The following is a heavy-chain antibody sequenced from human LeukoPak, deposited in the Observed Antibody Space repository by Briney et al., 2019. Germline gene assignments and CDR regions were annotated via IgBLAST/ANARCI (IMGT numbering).Heavy chain of an antibody. CDR1: GFTFSSYA. Sequence: GGSLRLSCAASGFTFSSYAMHWVRQAPGKGLEWVAVISYDGSNKYYADSVKGRFTISRDDSKNTLYLQMNSLRAEDTAVYYCARRAGAYSHPYDYWGQGTLVTVSS. V-gene: IGHV3-30*14. CDR3: ARRAGAYSHPYDY. CDR2: ISYDGSNK. D-gene: IGHD4/OR15-4a*01. J-gene: IGHJ4*02.